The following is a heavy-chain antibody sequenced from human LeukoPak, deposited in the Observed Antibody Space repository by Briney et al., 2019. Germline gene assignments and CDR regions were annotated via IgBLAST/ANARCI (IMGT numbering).Heavy chain of an antibody. CDR3: ARDIFNYGDYYFDY. CDR1: GGSISSYY. Sequence: SETLSLTCTVSGGSISSYYWSWIRQPPGKGLEWIGYIYYSGSTNYNPSLKSRVTISVDTSKNQFSLKLSSVTAADTAVYYCARDIFNYGDYYFDYWGQGTLVTVSS. D-gene: IGHD4-17*01. V-gene: IGHV4-59*01. J-gene: IGHJ4*02. CDR2: IYYSGST.